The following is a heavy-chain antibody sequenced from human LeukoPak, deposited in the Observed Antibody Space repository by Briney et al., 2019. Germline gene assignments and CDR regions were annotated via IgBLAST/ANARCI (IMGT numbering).Heavy chain of an antibody. V-gene: IGHV1-2*04. CDR3: ARESRPIVDYDILTGTWDY. D-gene: IGHD3-9*01. CDR1: GYTFTGYY. Sequence: ASVKVSCKASGYTFTGYYMHWVRQAPGQGLEWMGWINPNSGGTNYAQKFQGWVTMTRDTSISTAYMELSRLRSDDTAVYYCARESRPIVDYDILTGTWDYWGQGTLVTVSS. J-gene: IGHJ4*02. CDR2: INPNSGGT.